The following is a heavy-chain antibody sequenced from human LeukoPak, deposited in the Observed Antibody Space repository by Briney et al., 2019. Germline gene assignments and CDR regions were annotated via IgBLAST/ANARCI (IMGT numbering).Heavy chain of an antibody. CDR2: IFYSGST. V-gene: IGHV4-59*08. CDR1: GGSTSSYY. Sequence: SETLSLTCTVSGGSTSSYYWSWIRQPPGRGLEWIGYIFYSGSTNYNPSLKGRVTISLDTSKNQFSLKLSSVTAADTAVYYCARHYYGSGSYAVRAFDIWGLGTMVTVSS. J-gene: IGHJ3*02. CDR3: ARHYYGSGSYAVRAFDI. D-gene: IGHD3-10*01.